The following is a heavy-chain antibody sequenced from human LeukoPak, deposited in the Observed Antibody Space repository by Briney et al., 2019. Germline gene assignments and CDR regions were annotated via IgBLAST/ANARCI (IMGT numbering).Heavy chain of an antibody. CDR3: ARRVYFDY. Sequence: SETLSLTCAVYGGSFSGYYWSWIRQPPGKGLEWIGEINHSGSTNYNPSLKSRVTISVDTSKNQFSLKLSSVTAADTAVYHYARRVYFDYWGQGTLVTVSS. V-gene: IGHV4-34*01. J-gene: IGHJ4*02. CDR2: INHSGST. D-gene: IGHD6-13*01. CDR1: GGSFSGYY.